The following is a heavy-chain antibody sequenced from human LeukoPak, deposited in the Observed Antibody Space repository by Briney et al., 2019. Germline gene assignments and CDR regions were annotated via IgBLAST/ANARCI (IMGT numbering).Heavy chain of an antibody. CDR1: GFTFSNYG. CDR3: ARSASLYYYYYMDV. V-gene: IGHV3-23*01. J-gene: IGHJ6*03. CDR2: IGNSGGST. Sequence: GGSLRLSCAISGFTFSNYGMNWVRQAPGKGLEWVSSIGNSGGSTYYADSVKGRFTISRDNSKNTLYVQMNSLRDKDAAVYYCARSASLYYYYYMDVWGQGSTVTVSS.